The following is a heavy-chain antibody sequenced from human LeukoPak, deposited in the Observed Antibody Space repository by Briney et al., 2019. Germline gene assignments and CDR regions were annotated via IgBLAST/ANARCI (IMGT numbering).Heavy chain of an antibody. D-gene: IGHD2-8*02. J-gene: IGHJ4*02. Sequence: PSETLSLTCAVYGGSFSAYYWSWLRLPPGKGLEWIGYIYYSGSTNYNPSLKSRVTISVDTSKNQFSLRLSSVTAADTAVYYCARLGSGLDYWGQGTLVPVSS. CDR1: GGSFSAYY. CDR3: ARLGSGLDY. V-gene: IGHV4-59*01. CDR2: IYYSGST.